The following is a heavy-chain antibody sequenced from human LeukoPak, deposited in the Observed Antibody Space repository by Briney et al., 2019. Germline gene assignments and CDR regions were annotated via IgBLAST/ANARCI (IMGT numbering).Heavy chain of an antibody. CDR3: ARDGTSMDDY. CDR2: ISGNNDNP. V-gene: IGHV1-18*01. Sequence: ASVKASCKTSGYTFSNFGINWVRQAPGQGLEWMGWISGNNDNPNYGQKFQGRFTVTTDSSTSTAYMELRNLRFDDTAVYYCARDGTSMDDYWGQGTLVTVSS. CDR1: GYTFSNFG. J-gene: IGHJ4*02. D-gene: IGHD1-26*01.